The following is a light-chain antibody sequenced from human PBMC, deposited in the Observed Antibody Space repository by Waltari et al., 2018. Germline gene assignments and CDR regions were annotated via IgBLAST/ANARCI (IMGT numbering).Light chain of an antibody. V-gene: IGLV2-8*01. CDR2: EVT. Sequence: QSALTHPPSASGSPGQSVTISCTGTSSDVGGHNFVSWYQQHPGKAPKVIIYEVTKRPSGVPDRFSGSKSRNTASLTLSGLQTEDEADYYCCSYAGSDTPYVFGTGTTVTVL. CDR1: SSDVGGHNF. J-gene: IGLJ1*01. CDR3: CSYAGSDTPYV.